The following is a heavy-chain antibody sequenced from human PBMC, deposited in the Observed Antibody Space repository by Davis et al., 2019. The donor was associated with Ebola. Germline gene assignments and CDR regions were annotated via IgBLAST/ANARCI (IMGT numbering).Heavy chain of an antibody. CDR2: IYYSGN. CDR3: ARRRGGGLLWFGFDY. J-gene: IGHJ4*02. CDR1: GGSISSSSYS. V-gene: IGHV4-39*01. Sequence: PSETLSLTCTVSGGSISSSSYSWGWIRQPPGRGLEWIGSIYYSGNIYNSSLQNRVTISVDTSKNQFSLKLTSLTAADTAVYYCARRRGGGLLWFGFDYWGLGTLVTVSS. D-gene: IGHD2-21*01.